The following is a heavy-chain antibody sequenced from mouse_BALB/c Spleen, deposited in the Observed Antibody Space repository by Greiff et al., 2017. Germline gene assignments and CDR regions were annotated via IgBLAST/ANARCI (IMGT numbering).Heavy chain of an antibody. V-gene: IGHV5-6*02. CDR1: GFTFSSYG. CDR2: ISSGGSYT. Sequence: EVKLVESGGDLVKPGGSLKLSCAASGFTFSSYGMSWVRQTPDKRLEWVATISSGGSYTYYPDSVKGRFTISRDNAKNTLYLQMSSLKSEDTAMYYCAAGQGNFFDYWGQGTTLTVSS. J-gene: IGHJ2*01. D-gene: IGHD6-1*01. CDR3: AAGQGNFFDY.